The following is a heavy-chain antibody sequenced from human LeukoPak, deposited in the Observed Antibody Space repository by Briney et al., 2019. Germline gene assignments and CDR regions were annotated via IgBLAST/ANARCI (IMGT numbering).Heavy chain of an antibody. CDR3: ATEISHYYGSGSYSPNLDY. V-gene: IGHV1-24*01. J-gene: IGHJ4*02. D-gene: IGHD3-10*01. CDR2: FDPEDGET. Sequence: ASVKVSCKVSGYTLTELSMHWVRQAPGKGLEWMGGFDPEDGETIYAQKFQGRVTMTEDTSTDRAYMELSSLRSEDTAVYYCATEISHYYGSGSYSPNLDYWGQGTLVTVSS. CDR1: GYTLTELS.